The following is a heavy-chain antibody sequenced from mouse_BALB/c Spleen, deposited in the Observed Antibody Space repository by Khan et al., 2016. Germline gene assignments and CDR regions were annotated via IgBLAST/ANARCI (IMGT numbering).Heavy chain of an antibody. J-gene: IGHJ3*01. V-gene: IGHV2-9*02. D-gene: IGHD2-4*01. CDR3: ARDDQDYDVWIAS. CDR2: IWPGGST. CDR1: GFSLTNSG. Sequence: QVQLKQSGPGLVAPSQSLSITCTVSGFSLTNSGVHWIRQPPGKGLEWLGVIWPGGSTDYNPALMSRLSITKDNSQNQVFLIMISLHTNGTAMYYCARDDQDYDVWIASWGQGTLVVVSA.